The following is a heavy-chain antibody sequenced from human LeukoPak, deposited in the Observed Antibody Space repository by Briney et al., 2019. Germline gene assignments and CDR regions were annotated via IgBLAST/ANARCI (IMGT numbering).Heavy chain of an antibody. CDR3: AKDHHYYDSSGYYYQKVPVDY. Sequence: PGGSLRLSCAASGFTFSSYSMNWVRQAPGKGLEWVSSISSSSSYIYYADSVKGRFTISRDNSKNTLYLQMNSLRAEDTAVYYCAKDHHYYDSSGYYYQKVPVDYWGQGTLVTVSS. CDR2: ISSSSSYI. CDR1: GFTFSSYS. J-gene: IGHJ4*02. D-gene: IGHD3-22*01. V-gene: IGHV3-21*01.